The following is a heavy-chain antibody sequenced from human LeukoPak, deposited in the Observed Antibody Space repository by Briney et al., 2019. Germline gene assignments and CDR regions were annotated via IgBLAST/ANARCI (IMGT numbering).Heavy chain of an antibody. CDR2: ISSSGSTI. V-gene: IGHV3-11*01. CDR3: ARELLLWFGAYDY. CDR1: GFTFSDYY. Sequence: AGGSLRLSCAASGFTFSDYYMSWIRQAPGKGLELVSYISSSGSTIYYADSVKGRFTISSDNAKNSLYLQMNSLRAEDPAVYYCARELLLWFGAYDYWGQGTLVTVSS. D-gene: IGHD3-10*01. J-gene: IGHJ4*02.